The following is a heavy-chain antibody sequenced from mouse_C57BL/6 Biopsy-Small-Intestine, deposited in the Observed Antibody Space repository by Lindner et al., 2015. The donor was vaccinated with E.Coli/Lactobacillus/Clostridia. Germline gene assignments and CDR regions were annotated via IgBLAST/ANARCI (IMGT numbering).Heavy chain of an antibody. D-gene: IGHD2-3*01. Sequence: VQLQESGPELVKPGASVKLSCKASGYTFTSYDINWVKQRPGQGLEWIGWIYPRDGSTKYNEKFKGKATLTADKSSSTAYMQLSSLTSEDSAVYFCARSADGYYGDYYFDYWGQGTTLTVSS. V-gene: IGHV1-85*01. J-gene: IGHJ2*01. CDR3: ARSADGYYGDYYFDY. CDR2: IYPRDGST. CDR1: GYTFTSYD.